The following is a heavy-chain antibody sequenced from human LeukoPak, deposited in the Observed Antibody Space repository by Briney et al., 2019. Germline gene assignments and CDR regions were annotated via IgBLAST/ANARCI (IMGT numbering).Heavy chain of an antibody. J-gene: IGHJ4*02. CDR3: ARQSQYSGYQAPDY. V-gene: IGHV4-59*08. D-gene: IGHD5-12*01. CDR2: IYYSGST. Sequence: SETLSLTCTVSGGSISSYYWSWIRQPPGKGLEWIGCIYYSGSTDYNPSLKSRVTISVDTSKNQFSLKLSSVTAADTAVYYCARQSQYSGYQAPDYWGQGTLVTVSS. CDR1: GGSISSYY.